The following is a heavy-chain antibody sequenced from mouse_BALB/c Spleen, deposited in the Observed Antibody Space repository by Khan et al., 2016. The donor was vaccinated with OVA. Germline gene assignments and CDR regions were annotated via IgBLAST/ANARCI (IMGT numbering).Heavy chain of an antibody. CDR2: ISYSGST. Sequence: EVQLVESGPGLVKPSQSLSLTCTVTGYSITSDYAWNWIRQFPGNKLEWMGYISYSGSTSYNPSLKSRISLTRDTSKNQFFLQLNSVTTDDTATYYCSSSIIANWGQGTTLTVSS. CDR3: SSSIIAN. J-gene: IGHJ2*01. CDR1: GYSITSDYA. V-gene: IGHV3-2*02.